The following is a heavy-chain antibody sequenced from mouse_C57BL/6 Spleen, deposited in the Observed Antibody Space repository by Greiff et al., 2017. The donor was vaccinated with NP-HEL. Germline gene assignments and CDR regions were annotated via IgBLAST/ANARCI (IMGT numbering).Heavy chain of an antibody. CDR3: ARQGGLRHYDAMDY. D-gene: IGHD2-4*01. CDR2: ISSGGSYT. Sequence: EVMLVESGGDLVKPGGSLKLSCAASGFTFSSYGMSWVRQTPDKRLEWVATISSGGSYTYYPDSVKGRFTISRDNAKNTLYLQMSSLKSEDTAMYYCARQGGLRHYDAMDYWGQGTSVTVSS. V-gene: IGHV5-6*01. CDR1: GFTFSSYG. J-gene: IGHJ4*01.